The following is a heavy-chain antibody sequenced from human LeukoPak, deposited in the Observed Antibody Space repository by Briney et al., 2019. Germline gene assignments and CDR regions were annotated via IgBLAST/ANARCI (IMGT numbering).Heavy chain of an antibody. CDR2: INPNSGGT. CDR3: ARDNNRWSLDY. V-gene: IGHV1-2*02. J-gene: IGHJ4*02. Sequence: ASVKVSCKASGYTFTGYFIHWLRQAPGQGLEWMGWINPNSGGTNYEQKFQGRVTMTRDTSMSTAYMELSSLRSEDTAVYYCARDNNRWSLDYWGQGTLVTVSS. D-gene: IGHD1/OR15-1a*01. CDR1: GYTFTGYF.